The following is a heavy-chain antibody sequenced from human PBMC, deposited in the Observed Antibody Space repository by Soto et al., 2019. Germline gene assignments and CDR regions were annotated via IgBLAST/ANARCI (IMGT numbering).Heavy chain of an antibody. CDR1: GFTIYKND. Sequence: EVQLVQSGRGLVQPGGSLRLSCVASGFTIYKNDMIWVRQAPGKGLEWVAHIHFDGSAYYADSVKGRFTISKDNSKNTLYVQMNSRRSEDTAVSYYAAYGTNAGDGYWGEGTLVTVSS. CDR3: AAYGTNAGDGY. D-gene: IGHD2-8*01. J-gene: IGHJ4*02. CDR2: IHFDGSA. V-gene: IGHV3-66*01.